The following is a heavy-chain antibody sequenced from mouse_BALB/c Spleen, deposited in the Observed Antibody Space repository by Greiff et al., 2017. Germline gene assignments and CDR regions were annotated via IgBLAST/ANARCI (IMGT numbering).Heavy chain of an antibody. CDR1: GDSITSGY. Sequence: EVKLMESGPSLVKPSQTLSLSCSVTGDSITSGYLNWIRKFPGNKLEYMGYISYSGSTYYNPSLKSRISITRDTSKNQYYLQLTSVTTEDTATYYCAKGITTGSMDYWGQGTSVTVSS. D-gene: IGHD1-1*01. J-gene: IGHJ4*01. CDR3: AKGITTGSMDY. V-gene: IGHV3-8*02. CDR2: ISYSGST.